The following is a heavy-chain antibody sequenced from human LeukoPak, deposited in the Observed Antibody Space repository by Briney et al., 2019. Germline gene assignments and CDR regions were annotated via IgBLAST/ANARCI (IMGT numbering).Heavy chain of an antibody. CDR1: GGSVSSGSYY. J-gene: IGHJ4*02. D-gene: IGHD5-24*01. Sequence: PSETLSLTCTVSGGSVSSGSYYWSWIRQPPGKGLEWVGYIYYSGSTNYNPSLKSRVTISVDRSKNQFSLKLSSVTAADTAVYYCARAPIRSAPFDYWGQGTLVTVSS. CDR3: ARAPIRSAPFDY. CDR2: IYYSGST. V-gene: IGHV4-61*01.